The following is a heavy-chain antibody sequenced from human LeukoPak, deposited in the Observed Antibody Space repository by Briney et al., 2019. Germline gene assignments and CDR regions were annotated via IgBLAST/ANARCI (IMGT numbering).Heavy chain of an antibody. Sequence: ASVKVSCEASGYTFTSYGISWVRQAPGQGLEWMGWISAYNGNTNYAQKLQGRVTMTTDTSTSTAYMELRSLRSDDTAVYYCARSGVSSGYLYYFDYWGQGTLVTVSS. CDR2: ISAYNGNT. D-gene: IGHD3-22*01. CDR3: ARSGVSSGYLYYFDY. V-gene: IGHV1-18*01. CDR1: GYTFTSYG. J-gene: IGHJ4*02.